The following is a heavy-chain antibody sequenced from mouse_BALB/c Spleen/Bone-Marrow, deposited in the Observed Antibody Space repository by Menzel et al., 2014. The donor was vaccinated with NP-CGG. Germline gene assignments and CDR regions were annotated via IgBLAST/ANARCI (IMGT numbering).Heavy chain of an antibody. V-gene: IGHV1-31*01. Sequence: EVQLQQSGPELVKPGASVKISCKASGYSFTGYYMHWVKQSHGSSLDWIGYIYPYNGVSSYNRKFKGKATLTVDKSSSTAYMELRSLTSDDSAVYYCESRGEYFDVWGAGTTVTVSS. CDR3: ESRGEYFDV. CDR1: GYSFTGYY. CDR2: IYPYNGVS. J-gene: IGHJ1*01.